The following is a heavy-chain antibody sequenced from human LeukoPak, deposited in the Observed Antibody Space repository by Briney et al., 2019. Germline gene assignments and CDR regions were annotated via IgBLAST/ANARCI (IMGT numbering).Heavy chain of an antibody. J-gene: IGHJ6*04. Sequence: GGSLRLSCAASGFSFSSYAMHWVRQAPGKGLGWVAVISYDGSDKYYADSVMGRFTISRDNSKNTLYLQMISLRAEDTAVYYSARDLNGDYAMDVWGKGTTVTVSS. V-gene: IGHV3-30*04. CDR1: GFSFSSYA. CDR3: ARDLNGDYAMDV. D-gene: IGHD4-17*01. CDR2: ISYDGSDK.